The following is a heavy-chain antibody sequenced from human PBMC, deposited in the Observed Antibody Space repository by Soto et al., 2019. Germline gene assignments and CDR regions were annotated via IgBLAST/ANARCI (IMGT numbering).Heavy chain of an antibody. CDR2: IYYSGST. D-gene: IGHD2-2*01. CDR3: AGGYCSSTSCHHKVSPGDEGWFDP. J-gene: IGHJ5*02. V-gene: IGHV4-31*03. Sequence: QVQLQESGPGLVKPSQTLSLTCTVSGGSISSGGYYWSWIRQHPGKGLEWIGYIYYSGSTYYNPSLKSRVTLSVGTSKNPFSLKLSSVTAADTAVYYCAGGYCSSTSCHHKVSPGDEGWFDPWGQGTLVTVSS. CDR1: GGSISSGGYY.